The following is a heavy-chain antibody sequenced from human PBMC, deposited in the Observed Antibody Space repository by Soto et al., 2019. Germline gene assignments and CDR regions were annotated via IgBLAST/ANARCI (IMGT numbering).Heavy chain of an antibody. D-gene: IGHD6-19*01. V-gene: IGHV4-61*01. CDR1: GGSFSSGSYY. CDR2: IYYSGST. J-gene: IGHJ4*02. Sequence: SETLSLTCTVSGGSFSSGSYYWSWIRQPPGKGLEWIGYIYYSGSTNYNPSLKSRVTISVDTSKNQFSLKLSSVTAADTAVYYCARWAVAGDYWGQGTLVTVSS. CDR3: ARWAVAGDY.